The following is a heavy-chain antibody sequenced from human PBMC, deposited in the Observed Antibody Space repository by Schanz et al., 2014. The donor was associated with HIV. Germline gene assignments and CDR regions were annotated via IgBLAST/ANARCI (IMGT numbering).Heavy chain of an antibody. J-gene: IGHJ4*02. D-gene: IGHD1-26*01. CDR2: IIPFFGTA. CDR3: ARDRPVIVGATRADGGTDFDY. Sequence: QVQLVQSGGEVKKPGSSVMVSCKTSGGTFTNYAISWVRQAPGQGLQWMGGIIPFFGTANYAQTLQGRLTMTRNTSISTAYMELSSLRSEDTAVYYCARDRPVIVGATRADGGTDFDYWGQGTLVTVSS. V-gene: IGHV1-69*05. CDR1: GGTFTNYA.